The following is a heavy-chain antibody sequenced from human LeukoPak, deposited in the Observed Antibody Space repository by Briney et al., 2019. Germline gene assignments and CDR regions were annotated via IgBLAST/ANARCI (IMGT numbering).Heavy chain of an antibody. CDR2: ISDTGSKT. D-gene: IGHD6-6*01. CDR1: GFTFSTYG. V-gene: IGHV3-23*01. Sequence: VRSLRLSCAASGFTFSTYGMSWVRQAPGMRLEWVSGISDTGSKTYYAESVKGRFTISRDNSKNTLSLQMNSLRAEDTALYYCAKRVSYSSSSVYFDSWGQGTLVTASS. J-gene: IGHJ4*02. CDR3: AKRVSYSSSSVYFDS.